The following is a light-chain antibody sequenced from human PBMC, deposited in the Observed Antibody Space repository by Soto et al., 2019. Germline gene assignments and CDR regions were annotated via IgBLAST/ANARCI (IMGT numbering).Light chain of an antibody. CDR1: QSISNW. CDR3: QKYGRPWT. Sequence: DIQMTQSPSTLPASVGDRVTITCRASQSISNWLAWYQQKPGKAPKLLIYKASSLETGVPSRFSGSGYGTEFTLTISSLQPDYFASYYCQKYGRPWTFGQGNKVQIK. J-gene: IGKJ1*01. CDR2: KAS. V-gene: IGKV1-5*03.